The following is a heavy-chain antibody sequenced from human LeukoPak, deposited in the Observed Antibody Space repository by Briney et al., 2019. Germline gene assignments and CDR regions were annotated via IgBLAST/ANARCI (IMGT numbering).Heavy chain of an antibody. CDR1: GFTFSSYA. CDR2: FSSGGDNT. V-gene: IGHV3-23*01. Sequence: GGSLRLSCAASGFTFSSYALSWVRQAPGKGLEWVSAFSSGGDNTYYADSVRGRFTISRDNSKNTFYLQMNSLRAGDTAVYYRGKSPTPPPRHFDWLGQGTLVAVSS. CDR3: GKSPTPPPRHFDW. J-gene: IGHJ4*02.